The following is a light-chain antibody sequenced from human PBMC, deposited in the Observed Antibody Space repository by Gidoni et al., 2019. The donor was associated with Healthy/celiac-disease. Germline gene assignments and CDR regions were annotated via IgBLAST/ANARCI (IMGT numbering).Light chain of an antibody. J-gene: IGKJ2*01. CDR2: AAS. V-gene: IGKV1-39*01. CDR1: QSISIY. CDR3: QQSYSTPMYT. Sequence: DIQMPQSPSSLSASVGDRVTITCRASQSISIYLNWYQQKPGKAPKLLIYAASSLQSGVPSRFSGSGSGTDFTLTISSLQPEDFATYYCQQSYSTPMYTFGQGTKLEIK.